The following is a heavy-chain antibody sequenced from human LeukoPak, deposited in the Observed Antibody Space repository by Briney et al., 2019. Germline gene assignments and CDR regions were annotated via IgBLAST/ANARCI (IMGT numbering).Heavy chain of an antibody. CDR3: AKGELRYGYWFDH. D-gene: IGHD3-9*01. Sequence: GGSLRLSCAASGFTFSTYSMNWVRQAPGKGLEWVSYISSTGNSIFYADSVKGRFTISRDNAKNSLSLQLNSLRAEDTAVYYCAKGELRYGYWFDHWGQGTLVTVSS. CDR1: GFTFSTYS. J-gene: IGHJ5*02. V-gene: IGHV3-48*04. CDR2: ISSTGNSI.